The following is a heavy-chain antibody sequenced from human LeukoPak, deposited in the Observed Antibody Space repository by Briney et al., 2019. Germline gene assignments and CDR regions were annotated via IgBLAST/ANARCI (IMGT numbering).Heavy chain of an antibody. V-gene: IGHV3-23*01. CDR3: VREDTPATANY. CDR2: ISGGGDIT. J-gene: IGHJ4*02. CDR1: GFTFANHA. D-gene: IGHD2-21*02. Sequence: GGSLRLSCAASGFTFANHAMSWVRQTPGKGLEWVSAISGGGDITYYADSVTGRFTISRDNSKDTLFLQMHSLRPGDTAVYYCVREDTPATANYWGEGTLVTISS.